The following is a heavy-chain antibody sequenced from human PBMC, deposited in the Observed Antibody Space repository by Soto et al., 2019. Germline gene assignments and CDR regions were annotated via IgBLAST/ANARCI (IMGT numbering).Heavy chain of an antibody. J-gene: IGHJ6*02. D-gene: IGHD7-27*01. Sequence: QVQLQESGPGLVKPSQTLSLTCSVSGGSISSGYYYWSWIRQPPGKGLEWIGNIYYSGNTYYNPSLKSRLYISINPSKNQFSPKVGFGTAAGTAGYFWARSSPNRLDVWGQGTTVTVSS. CDR2: IYYSGNT. CDR3: ARSSPNRLDV. V-gene: IGHV4-30-4*01. CDR1: GGSISSGYYY.